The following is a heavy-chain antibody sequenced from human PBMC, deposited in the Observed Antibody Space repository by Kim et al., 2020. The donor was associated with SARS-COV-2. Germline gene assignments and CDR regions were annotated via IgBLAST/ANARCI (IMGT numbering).Heavy chain of an antibody. CDR3: AKDLRYYDSSGYYSGDY. CDR1: GFTFSSYA. J-gene: IGHJ4*02. Sequence: GGSLRLSCAASGFTFSSYAMSWVRQAPGKGLEWVSAISGSGGSTYYADSVKGRFTISRDNSKNTLYLQMNSLRAEDTAVYYCAKDLRYYDSSGYYSGDYWGQGTLVTVSS. CDR2: ISGSGGST. V-gene: IGHV3-23*01. D-gene: IGHD3-22*01.